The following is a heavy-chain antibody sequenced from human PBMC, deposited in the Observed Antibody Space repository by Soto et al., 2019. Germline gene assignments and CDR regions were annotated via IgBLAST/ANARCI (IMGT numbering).Heavy chain of an antibody. Sequence: PSGTLSLTCTVSGGSISSGGYYWSWIRQHPGKGLEWIGYIYYSGSTYYNPSLKSRVTISVDTSKNQFSLKLSSVTAAGTAVYYCARDVPERQKNWFDPWGQGTLVTVSS. D-gene: IGHD3-10*02. CDR2: IYYSGST. CDR1: GGSISSGGYY. CDR3: ARDVPERQKNWFDP. J-gene: IGHJ5*02. V-gene: IGHV4-31*03.